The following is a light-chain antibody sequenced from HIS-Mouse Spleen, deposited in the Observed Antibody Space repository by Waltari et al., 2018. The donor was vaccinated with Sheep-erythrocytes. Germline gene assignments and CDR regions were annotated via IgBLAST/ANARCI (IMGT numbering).Light chain of an antibody. V-gene: IGKV3-20*01. J-gene: IGKJ3*01. CDR1: QSVSSSY. CDR2: GAS. CDR3: QQYGSSPFT. Sequence: EIVLTQSPGPLSLSQGERATLSCRARQSVSSSYLAWYQQKPGQAPRPLIYGASSRATGIPDRFSGSGSGTDFTLTISRLEPEDFAVYYCQQYGSSPFTFGPGTKVDIK.